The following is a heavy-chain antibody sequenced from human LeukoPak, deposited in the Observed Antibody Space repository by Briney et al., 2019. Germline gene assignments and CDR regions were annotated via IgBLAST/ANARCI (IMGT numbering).Heavy chain of an antibody. CDR2: INHSGST. CDR3: ARLRPGNYYDSSGFDY. D-gene: IGHD3-22*01. V-gene: IGHV4-34*01. J-gene: IGHJ4*02. CDR1: GGSFSGYY. Sequence: SETLSLTCAVYGGSFSGYYWSWIRQPPGKGLEWIGEINHSGSTNYNPSLKSRVTIPVDTSKNQFSLKLSSVTAADTAVYYCARLRPGNYYDSSGFDYWGQGTLVTVSS.